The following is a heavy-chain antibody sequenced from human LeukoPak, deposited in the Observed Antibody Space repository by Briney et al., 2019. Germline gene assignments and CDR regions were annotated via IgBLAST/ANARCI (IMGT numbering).Heavy chain of an antibody. J-gene: IGHJ4*02. D-gene: IGHD1-26*01. Sequence: SETLSLTCTVSGGSISSGGYYWSWIRQPPGKGLEWIGYIYHSGSTYYNPSLKSRVTISVDRSKNQFSLKLSSVTAADTAVYYCARVGGSYPFDYWGQGTLVTVSS. CDR3: ARVGGSYPFDY. CDR2: IYHSGST. V-gene: IGHV4-30-2*01. CDR1: GGSISSGGYY.